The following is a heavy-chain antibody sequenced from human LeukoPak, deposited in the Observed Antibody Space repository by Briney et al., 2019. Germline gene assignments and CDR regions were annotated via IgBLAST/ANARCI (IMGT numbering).Heavy chain of an antibody. D-gene: IGHD3-22*01. CDR2: INWNGGST. V-gene: IGHV3-20*04. CDR3: ARKYYYDSSGYQFDY. J-gene: IGHJ4*02. CDR1: GFTFDDYG. Sequence: GGSLRLSCAVSGFTFDDYGMSWVCQAPGKGLEWVSGINWNGGSTGYADSVKGRFTISRDNAKNSLYLQMNSLRAEDTALYYCARKYYYDSSGYQFDYWGQGTLVTVSS.